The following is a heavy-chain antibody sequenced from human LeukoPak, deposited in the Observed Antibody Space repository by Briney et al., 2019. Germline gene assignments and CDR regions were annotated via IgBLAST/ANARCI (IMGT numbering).Heavy chain of an antibody. Sequence: GGSLRLSCAASGFTFSNYRMNWVRQAPGKGLEWVSSISSSGSYINYADSVKGRFAISRDNAKNSLYLQMNSLRAEDTAVYYCARDRGDIVVVPAAVDYWGQGTLVTVSS. D-gene: IGHD2-2*01. CDR2: ISSSGSYI. J-gene: IGHJ4*02. CDR3: ARDRGDIVVVPAAVDY. V-gene: IGHV3-21*01. CDR1: GFTFSNYR.